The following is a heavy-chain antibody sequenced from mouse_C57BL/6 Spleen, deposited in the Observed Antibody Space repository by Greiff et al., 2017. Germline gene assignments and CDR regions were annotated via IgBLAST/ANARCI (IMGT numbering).Heavy chain of an antibody. Sequence: QVQLKQSGAELAKPGASVKLSCKASGYTFTSYWMHWVKQRPGQGLEWIGYINPSSGYTKYDQKFKDKATLTADKSSSTAYMQLGSLTYEDSAVYYCARWDTTMDYWGQGTSVTVSS. CDR3: ARWDTTMDY. D-gene: IGHD1-1*01. CDR2: INPSSGYT. J-gene: IGHJ4*01. CDR1: GYTFTSYW. V-gene: IGHV1-7*01.